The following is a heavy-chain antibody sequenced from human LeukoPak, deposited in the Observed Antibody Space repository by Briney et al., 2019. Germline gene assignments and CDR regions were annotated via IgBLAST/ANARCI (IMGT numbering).Heavy chain of an antibody. J-gene: IGHJ3*02. CDR2: IYFSGIT. D-gene: IGHD3-9*01. CDR3: ARGVRYFVLDGFDI. Sequence: SETLSLTGTVYGGSISEYYWGWLRQPPGKGLVWLGYIYFSGITNYNPSIKSRVTISVDTSKNQFSLKLSSVTAADTALYYCARGVRYFVLDGFDIWGQGTMVTVSS. V-gene: IGHV4-59*01. CDR1: GGSISEYY.